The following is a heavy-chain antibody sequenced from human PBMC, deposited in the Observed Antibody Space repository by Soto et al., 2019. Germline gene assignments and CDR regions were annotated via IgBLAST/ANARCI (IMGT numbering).Heavy chain of an antibody. CDR1: GGTFSSYV. Sequence: QVQLVQSGAEVKKPGSSVKVSCKASGGTFSSYVISWVRQAPGQGLEWMGGIIPIFGTANYAQKFQGRVTIAADESTSTAYMELSCLRSEVTAVYYCARVTYYDSSGYYRYWGQGTLVTLSS. D-gene: IGHD3-22*01. CDR3: ARVTYYDSSGYYRY. V-gene: IGHV1-69*01. J-gene: IGHJ4*02. CDR2: IIPIFGTA.